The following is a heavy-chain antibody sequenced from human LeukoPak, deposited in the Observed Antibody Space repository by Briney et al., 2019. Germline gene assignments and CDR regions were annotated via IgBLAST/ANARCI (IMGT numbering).Heavy chain of an antibody. CDR1: GYTFTCYY. D-gene: IGHD3-22*01. V-gene: IGHV1-2*06. CDR2: INPNSGGT. J-gene: IGHJ4*02. CDR3: ARGGNTYYYDSSPGY. Sequence: GASVKVSCKASGYTFTCYYMHWVRQAPGQGLEWMGRINPNSGGTNYAQKFQGRVTMTRDTSISTAYMELSRLRSDDTAVYYCARGGNTYYYDSSPGYWGQGTLVTVSS.